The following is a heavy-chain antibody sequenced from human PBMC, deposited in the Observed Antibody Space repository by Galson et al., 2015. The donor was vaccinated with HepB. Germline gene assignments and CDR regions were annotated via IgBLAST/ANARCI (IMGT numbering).Heavy chain of an antibody. Sequence: SLRLSCAASGFTFSGFSMNWVRQAPGKGLEWVSYINNSSSTIYYADSVKGRFTISRDNAKNSLYLQMNSLRDEDTAVYFCVGWIAYWGQGNLVAVSS. D-gene: IGHD2-15*01. CDR3: VGWIAY. V-gene: IGHV3-48*02. CDR2: INNSSSTI. J-gene: IGHJ4*02. CDR1: GFTFSGFS.